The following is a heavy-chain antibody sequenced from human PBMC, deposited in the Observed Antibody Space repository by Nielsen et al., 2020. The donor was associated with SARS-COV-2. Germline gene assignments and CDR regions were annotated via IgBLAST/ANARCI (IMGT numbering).Heavy chain of an antibody. CDR3: AKEAYNGYDFDYFDY. Sequence: GESLKISCAASGFTFDNYAMTWVRQAPGKGLEWVSVIKRSGGSTYYADSVKGRFTISRDTSKNTLYLQMNSLRVEDTAVYYCAKEAYNGYDFDYFDYWGQGTLVTVSS. J-gene: IGHJ4*02. CDR1: GFTFDNYA. CDR2: IKRSGGST. D-gene: IGHD5-12*01. V-gene: IGHV3-23*01.